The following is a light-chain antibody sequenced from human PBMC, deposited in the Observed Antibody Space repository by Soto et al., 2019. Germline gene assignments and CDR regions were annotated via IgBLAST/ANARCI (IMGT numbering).Light chain of an antibody. CDR2: DVS. V-gene: IGLV2-11*01. CDR1: SSDVGGYNY. J-gene: IGLJ2*01. CDR3: CSYAGTYTYVV. Sequence: QSVLTQPRSVSGSPGQSVTISCTGTSSDVGGYNYVSWYQQHPDKAPKLMIYDVSKRPSGVPDRFSGSKSDNTASLTISGPQADDEADYYCCSYAGTYTYVVFGGGTKLTVL.